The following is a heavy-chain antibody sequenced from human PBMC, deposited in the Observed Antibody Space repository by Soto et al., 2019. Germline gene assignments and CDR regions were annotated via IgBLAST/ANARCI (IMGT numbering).Heavy chain of an antibody. V-gene: IGHV4-59*01. CDR3: ASGLNSGSYWNWFDP. J-gene: IGHJ5*02. CDR2: IYYSGST. Sequence: PSETLSLTCTVSGGSIISYYWSWILQPPGKGLEWIGYIYYSGSTNYNPSLKSRVTISVDTSKNQFSLKLSSVTAEDTAVYYCASGLNSGSYWNWFDPWGQGTLVTVSS. D-gene: IGHD1-26*01. CDR1: GGSIISYY.